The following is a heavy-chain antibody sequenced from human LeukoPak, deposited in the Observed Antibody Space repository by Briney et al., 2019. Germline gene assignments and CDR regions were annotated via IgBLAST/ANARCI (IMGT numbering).Heavy chain of an antibody. CDR1: GYTFTSYA. J-gene: IGHJ3*02. CDR3: ARVGIWGWQQLVGDI. D-gene: IGHD6-6*01. Sequence: ASVKVSCKASGYTFTSYAMHWVRQAPGQRLEWMGWINAGNGNTKYSQKFQGRVTITRDTSASTAYMELSSLRSEDTAVYYCARVGIWGWQQLVGDIWGQGTMVTVSS. CDR2: INAGNGNT. V-gene: IGHV1-3*01.